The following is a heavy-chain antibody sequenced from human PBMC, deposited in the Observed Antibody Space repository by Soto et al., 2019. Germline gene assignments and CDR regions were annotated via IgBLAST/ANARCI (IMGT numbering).Heavy chain of an antibody. CDR3: VRDTSSGWHFKDH. CDR2: ISWNSGSI. V-gene: IGHV3-9*01. Sequence: EVDLVESGGGLAQPGRSLRLSCVASGFTFDDHGMHWVRQIPGRGLEWDSGISWNSGSIGYAESVKGRFTIFRDNAKNSLYLEMNSLRQEDTALYYCVRDTSSGWHFKDHWGQGVQVSVSS. CDR1: GFTFDDHG. J-gene: IGHJ4*02. D-gene: IGHD3-9*01.